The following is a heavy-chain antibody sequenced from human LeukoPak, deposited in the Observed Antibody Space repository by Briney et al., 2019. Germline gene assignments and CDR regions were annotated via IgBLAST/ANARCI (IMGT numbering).Heavy chain of an antibody. D-gene: IGHD3-9*01. CDR2: IKSKTDGATT. J-gene: IGHJ4*02. Sequence: GGSLRLSCAASGLTFSNAWMSWGRQAPGKGLEWVGRIKSKTDGATTDYAAPVKGRFTISRDDSKNTLYLQMNNLKTEDTAVYYCTRLANSEDFDDWGQGTLVTVSS. CDR1: GLTFSNAW. CDR3: TRLANSEDFDD. V-gene: IGHV3-15*01.